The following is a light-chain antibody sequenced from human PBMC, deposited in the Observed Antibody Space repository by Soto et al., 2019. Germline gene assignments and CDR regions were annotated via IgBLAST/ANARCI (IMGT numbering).Light chain of an antibody. CDR1: QSVSSN. Sequence: EIVMTQSPATLSVSPGERATLSCRASQSVSSNLAWYQQKPGQAPRLLIYGASTRATGIPARFSGSGSGTEFTLTISSLQSEDFAVDYCQQYNNWPSYTFGQGTKVDIK. CDR2: GAS. V-gene: IGKV3-15*01. J-gene: IGKJ2*01. CDR3: QQYNNWPSYT.